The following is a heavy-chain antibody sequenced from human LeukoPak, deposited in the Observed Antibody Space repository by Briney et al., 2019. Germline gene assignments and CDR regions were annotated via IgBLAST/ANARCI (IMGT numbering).Heavy chain of an antibody. V-gene: IGHV1-2*02. CDR3: ARSNCSGGSCYDY. J-gene: IGHJ4*02. Sequence: ASVKVSCKASGYTLTGYYMHWVRQAPGQGLEWMGWINPNSGGTNYAQKFQGRVTMTRDTSISTAYMELSRLRSDDTAVYYCARSNCSGGSCYDYWGQGTLVTVSS. CDR2: INPNSGGT. CDR1: GYTLTGYY. D-gene: IGHD2-15*01.